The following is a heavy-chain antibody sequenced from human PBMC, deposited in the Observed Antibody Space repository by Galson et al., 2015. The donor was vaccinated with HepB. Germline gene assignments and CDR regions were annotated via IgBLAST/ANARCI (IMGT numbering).Heavy chain of an antibody. CDR1: GYTLSDLS. CDR2: FDPEDGEI. D-gene: IGHD3-3*01. Sequence: SVKVSCKVSGYTLSDLSIQWVRQAPGEGLEWMGGFDPEDGEIIYAQKFQGRVTLTEDTSTDTAYMELSSLRSEDTAVYYCATGDILNFWSGYRAPLNGLHAWGQGTSVTVSS. V-gene: IGHV1-24*01. CDR3: ATGDILNFWSGYRAPLNGLHA. J-gene: IGHJ6*02.